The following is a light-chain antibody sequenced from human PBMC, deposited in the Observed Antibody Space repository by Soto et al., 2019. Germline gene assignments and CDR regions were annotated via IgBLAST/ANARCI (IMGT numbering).Light chain of an antibody. CDR3: QQYGSSPPGT. CDR2: GAS. J-gene: IGKJ1*01. V-gene: IGKV3-15*01. Sequence: VMSLSPATLSVSPGVRATLSCRASQSVSNNLAWYQQKPGQAPRLLIYGASTRATGLPARFSGSGSGTEFTLTISRLEPEDFAVYYCQQYGSSPPGTFGQGT. CDR1: QSVSNN.